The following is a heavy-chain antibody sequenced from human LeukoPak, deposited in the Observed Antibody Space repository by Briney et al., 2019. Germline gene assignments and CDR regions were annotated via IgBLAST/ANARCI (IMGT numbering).Heavy chain of an antibody. J-gene: IGHJ6*04. CDR3: AELGITMIGGV. CDR1: GFTFSSYW. D-gene: IGHD3-10*02. Sequence: GVLRLSCAASGFTFSSYWMSWVRQAPGKGLEWVSAISGSGNRTFYADSVKGRFTISRDNAKNSLYLQMNSLRAEDTAVYYCAELGITMIGGVWGKGTTVTISS. V-gene: IGHV3-23*01. CDR2: ISGSGNRT.